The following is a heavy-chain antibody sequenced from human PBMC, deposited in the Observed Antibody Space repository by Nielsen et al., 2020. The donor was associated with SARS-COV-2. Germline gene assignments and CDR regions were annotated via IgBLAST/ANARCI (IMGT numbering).Heavy chain of an antibody. CDR3: ARVGKVVTDVFVL. J-gene: IGHJ4*02. CDR1: GFTFSSYW. D-gene: IGHD2-2*01. Sequence: GGSLRLSCAASGFTFSSYWMSWVRQAPGKGLEWVANIKQDGSEKYYVDSVKGRFTISRDNAKNSLYLQMNSLRAEDTAVYYCARVGKVVTDVFVLWGQGTLVTVSS. V-gene: IGHV3-7*01. CDR2: IKQDGSEK.